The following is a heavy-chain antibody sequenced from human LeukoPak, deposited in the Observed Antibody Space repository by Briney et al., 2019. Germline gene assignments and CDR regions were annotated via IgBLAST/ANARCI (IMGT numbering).Heavy chain of an antibody. J-gene: IGHJ5*02. Sequence: PGGSLRLSCAASGFTFTTHNMDWVRQAPGKGLECVSFISSDSGLIYYADSVKGRFTISRDNAKNSLYLQMNSLTAEDTAVYYCAREGIIREEGRNWFDPCGQGTLVTVSS. CDR1: GFTFTTHN. CDR2: ISSDSGLI. CDR3: AREGIIREEGRNWFDP. D-gene: IGHD2-15*01. V-gene: IGHV3-48*01.